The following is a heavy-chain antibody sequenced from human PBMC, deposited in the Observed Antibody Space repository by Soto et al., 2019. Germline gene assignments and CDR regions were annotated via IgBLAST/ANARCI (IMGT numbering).Heavy chain of an antibody. CDR3: AREGGYCTSTICYKFGLDI. D-gene: IGHD2-2*02. J-gene: IGHJ6*02. CDR1: RFTFSSYD. V-gene: IGHV3-48*03. Sequence: LRLSCEAFRFTFSSYDMIWVRQAPGKGLEWVSSIRSSGRTMYYADSVEGRFTVSRDNAKNLLYLQMNGLRAEDTAVYYCAREGGYCTSTICYKFGLDIWGQGTTVTVSS. CDR2: IRSSGRTM.